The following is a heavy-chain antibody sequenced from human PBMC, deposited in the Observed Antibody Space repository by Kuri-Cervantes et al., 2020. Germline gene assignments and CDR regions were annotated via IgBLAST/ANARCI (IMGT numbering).Heavy chain of an antibody. D-gene: IGHD3-16*01. J-gene: IGHJ6*02. CDR1: GFTFSSYA. V-gene: IGHV3-30-3*01. CDR2: ISYDGSNK. CDR3: ALGDYYYYGRDV. Sequence: GESLKISCAASGFTFSSYAMHWVRQAPGKGLEWVAVISYDGSNKYYADSVKGRFTISRDNSKNTLYLQMNSLRAEDTAVYYCALGDYYYYGRDVWGQGTTVTVSS.